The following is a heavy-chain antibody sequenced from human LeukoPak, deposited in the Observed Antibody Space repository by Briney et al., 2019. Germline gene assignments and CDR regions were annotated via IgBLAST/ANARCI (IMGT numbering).Heavy chain of an antibody. D-gene: IGHD1-1*01. J-gene: IGHJ4*02. Sequence: PGGSLRLSCAVSGFIVSSNYMSWVRQAPGKGLEWVSVIYTGESASYADSVKGRFSISRDIPENTLYLQMDSLRAEDTAVYYCVRDSRVDNPGLYWGQGTLVTVSS. CDR2: IYTGESA. V-gene: IGHV3-53*01. CDR1: GFIVSSNY. CDR3: VRDSRVDNPGLY.